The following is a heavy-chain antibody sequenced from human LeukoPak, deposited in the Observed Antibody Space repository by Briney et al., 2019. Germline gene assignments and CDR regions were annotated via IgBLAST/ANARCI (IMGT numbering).Heavy chain of an antibody. CDR1: GGSISSYY. CDR3: AREGGFYRPLDY. CDR2: IHYSGST. Sequence: SETLSLTCTVSGGSISSYYWSWIRQPPGKGLEWIGSIHYSGSTTYNPSLKSRVTISVDTSKNQFSLKLSSVTAADTAVYYCAREGGFYRPLDYMGRGTLVTVSS. V-gene: IGHV4-59*12. D-gene: IGHD3-3*01. J-gene: IGHJ4*02.